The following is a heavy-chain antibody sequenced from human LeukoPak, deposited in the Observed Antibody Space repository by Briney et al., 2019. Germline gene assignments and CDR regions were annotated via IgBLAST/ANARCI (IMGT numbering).Heavy chain of an antibody. CDR1: GFTFSSYE. V-gene: IGHV3-48*03. J-gene: IGHJ5*02. D-gene: IGHD3-10*01. Sequence: GGSLRLSCAASGFTFSSYEMYWVRQAPGKGLEWVSYISSTGSTIYYADSVKGRFTISRDSAKNSLYLQMNSLRAEDTAVYYCARGGYYGSGNDFRFDPWGQGTLVTVSS. CDR3: ARGGYYGSGNDFRFDP. CDR2: ISSTGSTI.